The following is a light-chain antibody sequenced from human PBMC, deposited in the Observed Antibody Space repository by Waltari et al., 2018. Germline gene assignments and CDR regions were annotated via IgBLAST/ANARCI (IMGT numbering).Light chain of an antibody. CDR2: AAS. CDR3: QHYYDNPYS. V-gene: IGKV1-6*01. Sequence: IQMTQSPSALSASVGARVTISCRASQNIYSNLAWYQQKPGKAPKLLIYAASSLQSGIPSRFSGSGSGTDFTLTISGLQPEDSATYYCQHYYDNPYSFGQGTKVEIK. J-gene: IGKJ2*03. CDR1: QNIYSN.